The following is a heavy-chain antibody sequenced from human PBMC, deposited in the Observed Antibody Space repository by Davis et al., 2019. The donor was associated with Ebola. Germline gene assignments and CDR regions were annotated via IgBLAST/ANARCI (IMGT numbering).Heavy chain of an antibody. J-gene: IGHJ4*02. V-gene: IGHV2-5*02. CDR3: AYSSSSWEFSYYFDY. D-gene: IGHD6-13*01. Sequence: SGPTLVKPTQTLTLTCTFSGLSLSTSGVGVGWIRQPPGQALEWLALIYWDDDKRYSPSLKSRLTITKDTSKNQVVLTMTNMDPVDTATYYCAYSSSSWEFSYYFDYWGQGTLATVSS. CDR1: GLSLSTSGVG. CDR2: IYWDDDK.